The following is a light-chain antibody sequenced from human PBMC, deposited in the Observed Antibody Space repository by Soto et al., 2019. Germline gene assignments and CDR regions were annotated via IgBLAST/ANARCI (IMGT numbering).Light chain of an antibody. Sequence: QSALTQPRLVSGSPGQSVTISCTGTSSDVGGYNYVSWYQQHPGKAPKLMIYDVSKRPSGVPDRFSGSKSGNTASLTISGLQAEDEADYYCCSYAGSYTGVFGTGTKLTVL. V-gene: IGLV2-11*01. CDR1: SSDVGGYNY. CDR3: CSYAGSYTGV. J-gene: IGLJ1*01. CDR2: DVS.